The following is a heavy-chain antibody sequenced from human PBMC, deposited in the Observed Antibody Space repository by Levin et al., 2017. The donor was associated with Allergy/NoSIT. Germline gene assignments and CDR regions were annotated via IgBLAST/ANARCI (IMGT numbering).Heavy chain of an antibody. Sequence: PGGSLRLSCAASGFTFDDYAMHWVRQAPGKGLEWVSGISWNSGSIGYADSVKGRFTISRDNAKNSLYLQMNSLRAEDTALYYCAKGTGSGSYSYFDYWGQGTLVTVSS. V-gene: IGHV3-9*01. CDR1: GFTFDDYA. D-gene: IGHD1-26*01. CDR3: AKGTGSGSYSYFDY. CDR2: ISWNSGSI. J-gene: IGHJ4*02.